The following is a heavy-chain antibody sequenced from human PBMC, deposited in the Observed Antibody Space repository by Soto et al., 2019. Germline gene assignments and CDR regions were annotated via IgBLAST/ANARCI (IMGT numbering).Heavy chain of an antibody. Sequence: GASVKVSCKASGYTFTSYGISWVRQAPGQGLEWMGWISAYNGNTNYAQKLQGRVTMTTDTSTSTAYMELRSLRSEDTPVYYCARAVVRGTYAWFDPWGQGTLVTVSS. CDR2: ISAYNGNT. D-gene: IGHD3-16*01. V-gene: IGHV1-18*01. J-gene: IGHJ5*02. CDR1: GYTFTSYG. CDR3: ARAVVRGTYAWFDP.